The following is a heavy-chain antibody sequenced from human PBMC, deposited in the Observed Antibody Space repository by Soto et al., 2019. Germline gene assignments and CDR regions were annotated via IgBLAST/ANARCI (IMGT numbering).Heavy chain of an antibody. CDR2: INADNGNT. V-gene: IGHV1-3*01. Sequence: QVQLLQSGAEVKKPGASVKVSCKASGYTFSGSVMHWVRQAPGQGREWMGWINADNGNTKYSQKFQGRVTMTWDTSASTAYMELSSLRSEDTAIYYCASEIDATTATSLDYWGQGSLVTVSS. D-gene: IGHD4-17*01. J-gene: IGHJ4*02. CDR3: ASEIDATTATSLDY. CDR1: GYTFSGSV.